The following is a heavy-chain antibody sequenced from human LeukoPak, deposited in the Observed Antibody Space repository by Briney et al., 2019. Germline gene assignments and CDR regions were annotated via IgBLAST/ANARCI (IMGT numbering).Heavy chain of an antibody. CDR1: GFPLVRFW. CDR3: ARDTLSRYNWNGVDYYYYYMDV. V-gene: IGHV3-7*03. J-gene: IGHJ6*03. Sequence: GGSLRLSCAASGFPLVRFWMSWVRQAPGKGLEWVANIKQDGGKTFYVDSVKGRFTISRDNTKNSLYLQMNSLRAEDTAVYYCARDTLSRYNWNGVDYYYYYMDVWGKGATVTVSS. CDR2: IKQDGGKT. D-gene: IGHD1-20*01.